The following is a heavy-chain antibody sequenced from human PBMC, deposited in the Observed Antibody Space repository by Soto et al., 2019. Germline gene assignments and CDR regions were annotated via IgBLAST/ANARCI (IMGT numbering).Heavy chain of an antibody. CDR1: GGSMSSGGYY. CDR2: IYYSGST. CDR3: AGRRYGARIIDY. V-gene: IGHV4-31*03. D-gene: IGHD3-10*01. J-gene: IGHJ4*02. Sequence: QVQLQESGPGLVKPSQTLSVTCTVSGGSMSSGGYYWSWIRQHPGKGLEWIGYIYYSGSTYYNPSLKSRVTISVDTSKNQFSLKLSSVTAADTAVYYCAGRRYGARIIDYWGQGTLVTVSS.